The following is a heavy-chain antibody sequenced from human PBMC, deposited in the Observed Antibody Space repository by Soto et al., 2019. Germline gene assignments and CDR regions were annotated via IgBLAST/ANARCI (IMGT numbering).Heavy chain of an antibody. Sequence: SETLSLTCTVSGGSISSYYWSWIRQPPGKGLEWIGYIYYSGSTNYNPSLKSRVTISVDTSKNQFSLKLSSVTAADTAVYYCASDRVAVAGRWWFDPWGQGTLVTVSS. D-gene: IGHD6-19*01. CDR2: IYYSGST. V-gene: IGHV4-59*01. J-gene: IGHJ5*02. CDR3: ASDRVAVAGRWWFDP. CDR1: GGSISSYY.